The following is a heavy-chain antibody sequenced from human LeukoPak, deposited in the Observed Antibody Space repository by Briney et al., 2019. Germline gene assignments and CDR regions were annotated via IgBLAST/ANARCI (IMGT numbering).Heavy chain of an antibody. CDR3: AREGYCSGAACLDY. CDR1: GYTFTGYY. J-gene: IGHJ4*02. Sequence: ASVKVSCKASGYTFTGYYVHWVRQAPGQGLEWLGWINPNSGGTNYAQKFQGRVTMTRDASISTAYMELSRLRPDDTAVYYCAREGYCSGAACLDYWGQGTLVTVSS. D-gene: IGHD2-15*01. V-gene: IGHV1-2*02. CDR2: INPNSGGT.